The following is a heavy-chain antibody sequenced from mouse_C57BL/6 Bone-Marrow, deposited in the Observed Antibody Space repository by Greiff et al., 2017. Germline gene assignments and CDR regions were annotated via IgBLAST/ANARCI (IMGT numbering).Heavy chain of an antibody. V-gene: IGHV1-72*01. Sequence: QVQLKQPGAELVKPGASVKLSCKASGYTFTSYWMHWVKQRPGRGLEWIGRIDPNSGGTKYNEKFKSKATLTVDKPSSTAYMQLSSLTSEDSAVYYCAREDLLWYHYYAMDYWGQGTSVTVSS. CDR3: AREDLLWYHYYAMDY. CDR2: IDPNSGGT. D-gene: IGHD2-1*01. CDR1: GYTFTSYW. J-gene: IGHJ4*01.